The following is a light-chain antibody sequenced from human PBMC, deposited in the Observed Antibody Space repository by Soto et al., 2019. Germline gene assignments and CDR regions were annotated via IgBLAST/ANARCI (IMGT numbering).Light chain of an antibody. CDR2: AAS. V-gene: IGKV1-39*01. J-gene: IGKJ5*01. CDR1: QSISSH. Sequence: DLQMTQSPSSLSASVGDRVTITCRSSQSISSHLTWYQQKPGKAPKLXXXAASSLQSGVPSRFSGSGSGTDFTLTISSLQPADFATYYCQQSYSTPSITFGQGTRLEIK. CDR3: QQSYSTPSIT.